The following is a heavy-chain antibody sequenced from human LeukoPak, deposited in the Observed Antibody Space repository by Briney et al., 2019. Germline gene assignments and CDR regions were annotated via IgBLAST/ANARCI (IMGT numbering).Heavy chain of an antibody. D-gene: IGHD1-1*01. CDR3: ARVSAAAGTYPSDS. Sequence: ASVNVSCKTSGYTFTAHYIHWVRQAPGQGLEWMGWINPNNGDTNYAQKFQGGVTMTRDTSISTAYMELSSLRSDDTAVYYCARVSAAAGTYPSDSWGQGTLVTVSS. CDR2: INPNNGDT. V-gene: IGHV1-2*02. CDR1: GYTFTAHY. J-gene: IGHJ4*02.